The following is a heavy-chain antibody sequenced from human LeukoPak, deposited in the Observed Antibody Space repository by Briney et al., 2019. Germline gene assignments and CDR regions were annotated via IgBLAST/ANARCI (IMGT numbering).Heavy chain of an antibody. CDR2: ISGSGVST. Sequence: PGGSLRLSCAASGFTFSSYAMSWVRQVPGKGLEWVSAISGSGVSTYYADSVKGRFTISRDNSKNTLYLQISSLRAEDTAVYYCAKLAYSSSSSVDYWGQGTLVAVSS. CDR1: GFTFSSYA. V-gene: IGHV3-23*01. J-gene: IGHJ4*02. CDR3: AKLAYSSSSSVDY. D-gene: IGHD6-6*01.